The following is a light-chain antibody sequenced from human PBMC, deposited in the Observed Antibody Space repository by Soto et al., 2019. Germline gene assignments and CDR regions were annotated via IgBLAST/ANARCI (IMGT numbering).Light chain of an antibody. CDR1: QRISLS. CDR3: LQRSSWPLT. Sequence: EIVLTQSPATMSLSPGERATLSCRASQRISLSLVWFPHKPGQAPRLLIFDASNRAAGIPARFSGSGSGTDFTLTVSSLEPEDFAVYYCLQRSSWPLTFGQGTKLEIK. CDR2: DAS. V-gene: IGKV3-11*01. J-gene: IGKJ2*01.